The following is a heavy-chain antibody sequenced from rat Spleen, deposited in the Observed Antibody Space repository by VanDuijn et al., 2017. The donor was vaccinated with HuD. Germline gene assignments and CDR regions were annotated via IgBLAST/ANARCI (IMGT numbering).Heavy chain of an antibody. D-gene: IGHD1-9*01. J-gene: IGHJ2*01. CDR3: TRETVGVTPLIDY. CDR1: GFSLTKHS. Sequence: QVQLKESGPGLVQPSETLSLTCTVSGFSLTKHSVTWVRQPSEKGPEWMGRVWYDGDTAYNSALKSRLSISRDTSKNQVFLKMNSLQTDDTGTCYCTRETVGVTPLIDYWGQGVMVPVSS. V-gene: IGHV2-63*01. CDR2: VWYDGDT.